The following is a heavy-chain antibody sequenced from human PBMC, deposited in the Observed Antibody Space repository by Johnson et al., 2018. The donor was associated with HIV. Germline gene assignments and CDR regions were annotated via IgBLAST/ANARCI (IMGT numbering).Heavy chain of an antibody. J-gene: IGHJ3*02. V-gene: IGHV3-7*01. D-gene: IGHD1-26*01. Sequence: VQLVESGGGLVQPGGSLRLSCAASGFTFSSYWMSWVRQAPGKGLAWVANIKQDGSEQYYVYSVKGRFTISRDNAKNSLYLQMNSLRAEDTAVYYCAREGAEDAFDIWGQGTMVTVSS. CDR3: AREGAEDAFDI. CDR2: IKQDGSEQ. CDR1: GFTFSSYW.